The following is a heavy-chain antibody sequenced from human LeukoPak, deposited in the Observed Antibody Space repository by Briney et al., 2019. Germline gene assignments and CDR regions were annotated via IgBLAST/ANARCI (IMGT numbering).Heavy chain of an antibody. D-gene: IGHD3-22*01. CDR1: GGSISSGSYY. V-gene: IGHV4-61*09. CDR2: IYRSGST. J-gene: IGHJ4*02. Sequence: PSETLSLTCTVSGGSISSGSYYWSWIRQPAGKRLEWIGHIYRSGSTNYNPSLKSRVTMSVDTSKNQFSLKLSSVTAADTAVYYCARAGYYYDSSGSSYYFDYWGQGTLVTVSS. CDR3: ARAGYYYDSSGSSYYFDY.